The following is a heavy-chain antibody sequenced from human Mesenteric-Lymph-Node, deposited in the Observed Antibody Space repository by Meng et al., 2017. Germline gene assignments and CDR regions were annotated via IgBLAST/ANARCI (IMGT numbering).Heavy chain of an antibody. J-gene: IGHJ3*02. CDR3: ARAPNRYYYGSGSYFLGTRDAFDI. D-gene: IGHD3-10*01. V-gene: IGHV4-39*07. Sequence: SETLSLTCTVSGGSISSSSYYWGWIRQPPGKGLEWIGSIYYSGSTYYNPSLKSRVTISVDTSKNQFSLKLSSVTAADTAVYYCARAPNRYYYGSGSYFLGTRDAFDIWGQGTMVTVSS. CDR2: IYYSGST. CDR1: GGSISSSSYY.